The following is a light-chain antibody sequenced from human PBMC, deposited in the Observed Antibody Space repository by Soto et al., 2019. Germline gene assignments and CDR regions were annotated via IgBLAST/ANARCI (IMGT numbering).Light chain of an antibody. CDR3: QQCGSLPGT. J-gene: IGKJ1*01. Sequence: EIVLTQSPGTLSLSPGERATLSCRASQSVSSTYLAWYQQKPGRAPRLLIHDVSRRVTGIPDRFSGSGSGTDFTLTISRLEPEDFAVYYCQQCGSLPGTFGQGTKVESK. CDR2: DVS. V-gene: IGKV3-20*01. CDR1: QSVSSTY.